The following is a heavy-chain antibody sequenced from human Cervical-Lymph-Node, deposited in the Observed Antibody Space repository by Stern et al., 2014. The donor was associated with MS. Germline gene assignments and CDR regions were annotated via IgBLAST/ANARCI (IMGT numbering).Heavy chain of an antibody. J-gene: IGHJ6*02. D-gene: IGHD6-13*01. CDR1: GGTFSSYA. Sequence: QLVQSGAEVKKPGSSVKVSCKASGGTFSSYAISWVRQAPGQGLEWMGGIIPIFGTANYAQKFQGRVTITADESTSTAYMELSSLRSEDTAVYYCARGPGIAAAGTDYYYGMDVWGQGTTVTVSS. CDR3: ARGPGIAAAGTDYYYGMDV. V-gene: IGHV1-69*01. CDR2: IIPIFGTA.